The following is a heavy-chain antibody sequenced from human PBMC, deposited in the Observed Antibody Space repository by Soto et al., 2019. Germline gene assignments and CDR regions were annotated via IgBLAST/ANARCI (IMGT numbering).Heavy chain of an antibody. CDR1: GGSFSDYY. CDR3: ARLVGVAISP. D-gene: IGHD2-21*01. CDR2: IYPGGNT. J-gene: IGHJ4*02. V-gene: IGHV4-34*01. Sequence: PSETLSLTCSAYGGSFSDYYWSWIRQPPGKGLEWIGYIYPGGNTYYSPSLKSRVTIALDTSKSLVSLRLNSVTAADTAVYYCARLVGVAISPWGQGTLVTVSS.